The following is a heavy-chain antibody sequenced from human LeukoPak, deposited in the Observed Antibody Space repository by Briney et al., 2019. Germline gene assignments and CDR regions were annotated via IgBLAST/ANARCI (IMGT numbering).Heavy chain of an antibody. CDR2: ISGSGGST. V-gene: IGHV3-23*01. D-gene: IGHD3-10*01. CDR3: AKDRITMVRGVTRFDY. Sequence: PGGSLRLSCAASGSTVSSNYMSWVRQAPGKGLEWVSAISGSGGSTYYADSVKGRFTISRDNSKNTLYLQMNSLRAEDTAVYYCAKDRITMVRGVTRFDYWGQGTLVTVSS. CDR1: GSTVSSNY. J-gene: IGHJ4*02.